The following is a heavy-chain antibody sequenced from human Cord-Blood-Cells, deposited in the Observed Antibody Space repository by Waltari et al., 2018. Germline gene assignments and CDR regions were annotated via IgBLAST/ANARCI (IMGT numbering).Heavy chain of an antibody. Sequence: QVQLQQWGAGLLKPSETLSLTCAVYGGSFSGYYWRWIRQPPGKGLEWIGEINHSGSTNYNPSLKSRVTISVDTSKNQFSLKLSSVTAADTAVYYCAREPLTGDTGDWYFDLWGRGTLVTVSS. CDR1: GGSFSGYY. V-gene: IGHV4-34*01. J-gene: IGHJ2*01. CDR2: INHSGST. CDR3: AREPLTGDTGDWYFDL. D-gene: IGHD5-18*01.